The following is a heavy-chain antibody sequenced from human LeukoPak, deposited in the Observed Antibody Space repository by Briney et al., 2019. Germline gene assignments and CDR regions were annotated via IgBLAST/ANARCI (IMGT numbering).Heavy chain of an antibody. J-gene: IGHJ4*02. CDR3: ARDLGYYRADY. CDR2: INSDGSTT. D-gene: IGHD1-26*01. Sequence: GGSLRLSCAASGFTLSSNWMHWARQAPGKGLVWVSRINSDGSTTSYADSVKGRFTISRDNAKNSLYLQMNSLRAEDTAVYYCARDLGYYRADYWGQGTLVTVSS. V-gene: IGHV3-74*01. CDR1: GFTLSSNW.